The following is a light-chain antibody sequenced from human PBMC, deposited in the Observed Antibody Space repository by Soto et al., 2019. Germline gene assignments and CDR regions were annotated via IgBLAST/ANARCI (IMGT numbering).Light chain of an antibody. CDR2: GAS. CDR3: QQRSNWPLIT. Sequence: EIVLTQSPGTLSLSAGEGATRCCSVIQSVSNNYLAWYQQKPGQAPRLLIYGASNRATGIPDRFSGSGSGTDSTLTISRLEPEDFAAYYCQQRSNWPLITFGQGTRLEI. CDR1: QSVSNNY. V-gene: IGKV3D-20*02. J-gene: IGKJ5*01.